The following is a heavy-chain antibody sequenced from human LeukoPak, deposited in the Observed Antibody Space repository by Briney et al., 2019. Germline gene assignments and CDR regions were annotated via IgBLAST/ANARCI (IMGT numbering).Heavy chain of an antibody. CDR2: INPNGGGT. J-gene: IGHJ6*02. V-gene: IGHV1-2*02. CDR3: AAGLRDV. Sequence: QAPGQGLEWLGWINPNGGGTNYARKFQGRVTMTRDTSISTAYMELSRLTSDDTAVYYCAAGLRDVWGQGTTVTVSS.